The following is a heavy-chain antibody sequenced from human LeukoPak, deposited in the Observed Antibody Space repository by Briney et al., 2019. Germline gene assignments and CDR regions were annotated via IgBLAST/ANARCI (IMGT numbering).Heavy chain of an antibody. CDR3: ARGRGDYALRYFDY. CDR1: AGSISTYY. J-gene: IGHJ4*02. D-gene: IGHD4-17*01. CDR2: IYYSGST. V-gene: IGHV4-59*01. Sequence: PSETLSLTCTVSAGSISTYYWSWIRQPPGKGLEWIGYIYYSGSTNYNPSLKSRVTISVDTSKNQFSLKLSSVTAADTAVYYCARGRGDYALRYFDYWGQGTLVTVSS.